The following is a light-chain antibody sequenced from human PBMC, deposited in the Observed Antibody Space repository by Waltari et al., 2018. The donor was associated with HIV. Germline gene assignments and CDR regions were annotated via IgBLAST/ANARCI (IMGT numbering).Light chain of an antibody. J-gene: IGKJ4*01. CDR3: QQAHSFSIT. Sequence: DTHLTQSPSSVSASVGDRVTITCRASQPITNLLAWYQQKPGQAPKLLIYSASNLQSGVPSRFTGTGSGTDFSLTINNLQPEDFATYYCQQAHSFSITFGGGTKVEVK. CDR2: SAS. V-gene: IGKV1-12*01. CDR1: QPITNL.